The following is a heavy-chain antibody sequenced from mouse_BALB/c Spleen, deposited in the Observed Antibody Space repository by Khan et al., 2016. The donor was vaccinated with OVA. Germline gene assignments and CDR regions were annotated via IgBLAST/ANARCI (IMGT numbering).Heavy chain of an antibody. J-gene: IGHJ4*01. CDR3: AGSIRIYCSMHY. CDR2: INPSNGYI. V-gene: IGHV1-7*01. D-gene: IGHD2-12*01. CDR1: GYTYTSYW. Sequence: QVQLQQSGAELAQPGPSVKMYCKASGYTYTSYWTHWVKQRPGQGLECIVYINPSNGYIEYNHKFKHKPTLTTDKSSSTAYMQLSSLTSEDSAVYHSAGSIRIYCSMHYWGQDTPGTISS.